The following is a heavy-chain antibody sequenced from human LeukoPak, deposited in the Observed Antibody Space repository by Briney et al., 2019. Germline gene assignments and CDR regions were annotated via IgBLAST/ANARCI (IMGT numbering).Heavy chain of an antibody. CDR2: ISYDESNK. J-gene: IGHJ5*02. Sequence: GGSLRLSCAASGFTFSSYAMHWVRQAPGKGLEWAAVISYDESNKYYADSVKGRFTISRDNSRNTLYLQMSNLRADDTAMYYCSRDRSRGYSFTWGQGTLVTVS. CDR3: SRDRSRGYSFT. D-gene: IGHD5-12*01. V-gene: IGHV3-30*14. CDR1: GFTFSSYA.